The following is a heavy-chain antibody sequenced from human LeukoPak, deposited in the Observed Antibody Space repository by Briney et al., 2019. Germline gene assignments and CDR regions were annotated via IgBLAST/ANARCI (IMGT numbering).Heavy chain of an antibody. CDR2: IYDGGST. D-gene: IGHD2-15*01. J-gene: IGHJ6*03. CDR3: ARLGFCSGGSCPYYLYYMDV. V-gene: IGHV4-59*08. CDR1: GCSISSYY. Sequence: SETLSLTWTVSGCSISSYYWSWIRQPPGKGLEWIAYIYDGGSTNSNPSLKGRVTISAETSKKELSLRRSSVTAADTAVYYCARLGFCSGGSCPYYLYYMDVWGKGTTVTVSS.